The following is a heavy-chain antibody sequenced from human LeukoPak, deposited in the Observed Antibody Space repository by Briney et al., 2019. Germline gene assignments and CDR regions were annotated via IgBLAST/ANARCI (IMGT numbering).Heavy chain of an antibody. Sequence: GGSLRLSCAASGFTFSSYAMSGVREAPGEGVEWVSAISGSGGSTYYADSVKGRFTISRDNSKNTLYLQMNSLKTEDTAVYYCTTEGWLHTGLEYWGQGTLVTVSS. V-gene: IGHV3-23*01. J-gene: IGHJ4*02. CDR3: TTEGWLHTGLEY. D-gene: IGHD3-3*01. CDR1: GFTFSSYA. CDR2: ISGSGGST.